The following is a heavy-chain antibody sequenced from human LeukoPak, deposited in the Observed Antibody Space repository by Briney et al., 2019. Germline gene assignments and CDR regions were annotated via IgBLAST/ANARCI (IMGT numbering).Heavy chain of an antibody. CDR2: IGHSGST. D-gene: IGHD4-17*01. V-gene: IGHV4-34*01. CDR3: ARDLATVTPWYFDY. CDR1: GGSFSGYY. Sequence: SETLSLTCTVYGGSFSGYYWTWIRQPPGKGLEWIGEIGHSGSTNYNPSLMSRVTISVDTSKNQFSLKLSSVTAADTAVYYCARDLATVTPWYFDYWGQGTLVTVSS. J-gene: IGHJ4*02.